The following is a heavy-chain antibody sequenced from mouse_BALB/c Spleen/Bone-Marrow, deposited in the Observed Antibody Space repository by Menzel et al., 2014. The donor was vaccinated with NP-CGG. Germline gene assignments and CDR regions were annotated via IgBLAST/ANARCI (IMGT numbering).Heavy chain of an antibody. CDR1: GYSFTSYW. Sequence: HVQLQQSGTEVVRPGASVKLSCKASGYSFTSYWMNWVKQRPGQGLEWIGMIHPSDSETRLNQKFKDKATLTVDKSSSTAYMQLSSPTSEDSAVYYCARYPDYYGSSYAIDYLRQGPPVTAS. CDR2: IHPSDSET. D-gene: IGHD1-1*01. J-gene: IGHJ4*01. CDR3: ARYPDYYGSSYAIDY. V-gene: IGHV1-74*04.